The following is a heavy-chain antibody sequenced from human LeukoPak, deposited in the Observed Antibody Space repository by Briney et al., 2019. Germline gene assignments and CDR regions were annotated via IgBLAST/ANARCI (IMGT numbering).Heavy chain of an antibody. Sequence: VASVKVSCKASGYTFTSYGISWVRQAPGQGLEWMGWISAYNGNTNYAQKLQGRVTMTTDTSTSTAYMELRSLRSDDTAVYYCARERKAMGGNWFDPWGQGTLVTVSS. CDR3: ARERKAMGGNWFDP. J-gene: IGHJ5*02. D-gene: IGHD5-18*01. V-gene: IGHV1-18*01. CDR1: GYTFTSYG. CDR2: ISAYNGNT.